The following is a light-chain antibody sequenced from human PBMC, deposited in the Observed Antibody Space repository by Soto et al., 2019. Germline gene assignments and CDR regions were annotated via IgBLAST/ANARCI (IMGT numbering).Light chain of an antibody. Sequence: DVQMTQSPPSLSASVGDRVTITCRASQTIDRSLNWYQQKPGKAPKLLIYDASNLQSGVPSRFSGSGSGPDFSLTLSSLQPEDFATYYCQQSQSLPFTFGPGTKVDIK. J-gene: IGKJ3*01. CDR2: DAS. CDR1: QTIDRS. CDR3: QQSQSLPFT. V-gene: IGKV1-39*01.